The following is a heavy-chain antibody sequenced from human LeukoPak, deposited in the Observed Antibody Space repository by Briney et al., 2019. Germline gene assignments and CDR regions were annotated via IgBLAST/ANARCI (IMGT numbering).Heavy chain of an antibody. D-gene: IGHD3-10*01. Sequence: GGSLRLSCAASGFTFSSYGMRWVRQAPGKGLEWVSIIFGNGDTTYYADSVKGRFTVSRDNSKDTLYLQMNDLRPDDTAIYYCAKRNTMVRGGPCFDYWGQGLLVTVSS. J-gene: IGHJ4*02. CDR1: GFTFSSYG. V-gene: IGHV3-23*01. CDR3: AKRNTMVRGGPCFDY. CDR2: IFGNGDTT.